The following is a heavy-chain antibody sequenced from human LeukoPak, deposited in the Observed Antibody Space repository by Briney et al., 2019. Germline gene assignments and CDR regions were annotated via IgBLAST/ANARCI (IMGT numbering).Heavy chain of an antibody. Sequence: PGGSLRLSCAASGFTFSGYAMSWVRQSTGEGLEWVSSTSRRGEHTLYGDSVKGRFTISRDHSKSTLYLQMNSLRAEDTAVYYCAKDRPNYYGSDGLYYRRSGDYWGQGTLVTVSS. J-gene: IGHJ4*02. CDR2: TSRRGEHT. CDR3: AKDRPNYYGSDGLYYRRSGDY. CDR1: GFTFSGYA. D-gene: IGHD3-22*01. V-gene: IGHV3-23*01.